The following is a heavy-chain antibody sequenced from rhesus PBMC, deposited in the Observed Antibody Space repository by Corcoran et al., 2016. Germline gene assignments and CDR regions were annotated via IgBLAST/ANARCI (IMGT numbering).Heavy chain of an antibody. V-gene: IGHV1-111*02. CDR2: AGPEDGEA. CDR3: ATVAAPASFDY. J-gene: IGHJ4*01. D-gene: IGHD4-29*01. Sequence: EVQLLQSGAEVKKPGASVKISCKASGYTFTDYYLHWVRQAPGKGLEWMGHAGPEDGEAIHAQKFQDRVTITADTSTDTAYMELSSLRSEDTAVYYCATVAAPASFDYWGQGVLVTVSS. CDR1: GYTFTDYY.